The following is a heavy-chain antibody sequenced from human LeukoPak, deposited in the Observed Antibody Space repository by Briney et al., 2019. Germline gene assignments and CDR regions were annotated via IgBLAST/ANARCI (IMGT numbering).Heavy chain of an antibody. CDR2: ISYDGSDK. J-gene: IGHJ4*02. V-gene: IGHV3-30-3*01. CDR1: GFTFSDYA. CDR3: VRGRYYYDSSGYLDY. D-gene: IGHD3-22*01. Sequence: GGSLRLSCAASGFTFSDYAMHWVRQAPGKGLEWVALISYDGSDKYYADSVKGRFTIPRDNSKNTLYLQMNSLRTEDTTVYYCVRGRYYYDSSGYLDYWGQGTLVTVSS.